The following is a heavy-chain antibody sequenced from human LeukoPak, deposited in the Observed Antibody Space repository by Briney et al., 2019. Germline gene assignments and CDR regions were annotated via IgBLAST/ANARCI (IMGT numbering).Heavy chain of an antibody. CDR1: GVSFSGYY. D-gene: IGHD2-15*01. CDR3: ARHSSVVDYFDY. V-gene: IGHV4-34*01. CDR2: INHSGST. Sequence: PSETLSLTCAAYGVSFSGYYWSWIRQPPGKGLEWIGEINHSGSTNYNPSLKSRVTISVDTSKNQFSLKLSSVTAADTAVYYCARHSSVVDYFDYWGQGTLVTVSS. J-gene: IGHJ4*02.